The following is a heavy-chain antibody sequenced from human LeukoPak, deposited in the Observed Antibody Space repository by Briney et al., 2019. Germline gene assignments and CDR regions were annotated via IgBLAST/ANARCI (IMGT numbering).Heavy chain of an antibody. CDR2: IKKDGSEK. CDR3: ARNGYAAGPATTFDY. CDR1: GFTFSSYW. D-gene: IGHD6-25*01. Sequence: VGCLRLSCAASGFTFSSYWVSCVRQAPGEGLERVANIKKDGSEKYYVDSVKGRFTISRDNAKNSLYLQMNSLRPEDTAVYYCARNGYAAGPATTFDYWGQGTLVTVSS. J-gene: IGHJ4*02. V-gene: IGHV3-7*03.